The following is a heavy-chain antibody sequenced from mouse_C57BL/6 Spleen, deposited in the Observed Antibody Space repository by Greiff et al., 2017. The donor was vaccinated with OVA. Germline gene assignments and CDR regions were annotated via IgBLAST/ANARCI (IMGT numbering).Heavy chain of an antibody. CDR3: AGTYGSTLGDYAMDY. CDR1: GYTFTSYW. J-gene: IGHJ4*01. D-gene: IGHD1-1*01. Sequence: QVQLQQPGTELVKPGASVKLSCKASGYTFTSYWMHWVKQRPGQGLEWIGNINPSNGGTNYNEKFKSKATLTVAKSSSTAYMQLSSLTSEDSAVYYCAGTYGSTLGDYAMDYWGQGTSVTVSS. CDR2: INPSNGGT. V-gene: IGHV1-53*01.